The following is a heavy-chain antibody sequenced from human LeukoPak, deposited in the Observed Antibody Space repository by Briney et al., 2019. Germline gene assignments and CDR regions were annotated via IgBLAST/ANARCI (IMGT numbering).Heavy chain of an antibody. V-gene: IGHV4-59*01. CDR3: AEERYSSPFWWFDP. CDR2: IYSSGST. D-gene: IGHD6-6*01. J-gene: IGHJ5*02. CDR1: GGSMNGYY. Sequence: PSETLSLTCNVSGGSMNGYYWSWVRQPPGKALEWIGYIYSSGSTYYNPSLKSRVTISIDTSKNQFSLKLTSVTAADTAVYYCAEERYSSPFWWFDPWGQGTLVTVSS.